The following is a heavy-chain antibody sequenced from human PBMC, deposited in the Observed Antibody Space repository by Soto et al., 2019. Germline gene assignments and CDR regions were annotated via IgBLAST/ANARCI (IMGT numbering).Heavy chain of an antibody. CDR2: IYPGDSDT. J-gene: IGHJ6*02. CDR3: ASSSHSLVRITMVRGVTPPRYYYGMDV. D-gene: IGHD3-10*01. V-gene: IGHV5-51*01. CDR1: GYGFTSYW. Sequence: PGESLKISCKGSGYGFTSYWIGWVRQMPGKGLEWMGIIYPGDSDTRYSPSFQGQVTISADKSISTAYLQWSSLKASDTAMYYCASSSHSLVRITMVRGVTPPRYYYGMDVWGQGTTVTVSS.